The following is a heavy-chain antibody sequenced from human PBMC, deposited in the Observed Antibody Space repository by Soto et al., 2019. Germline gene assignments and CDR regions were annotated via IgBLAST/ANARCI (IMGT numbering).Heavy chain of an antibody. Sequence: GGSLRLSCAASGFIVSDNYINWVRQAPGKGLEWVSVTYTGGYAYYADSVKGRFTISRDNSKNTLYLQMNSLRAEDTAVYYCAREVSGTSFDYWGQGTLVTVSS. CDR1: GFIVSDNY. CDR3: AREVSGTSFDY. V-gene: IGHV3-53*01. CDR2: TYTGGYA. D-gene: IGHD1-7*01. J-gene: IGHJ4*02.